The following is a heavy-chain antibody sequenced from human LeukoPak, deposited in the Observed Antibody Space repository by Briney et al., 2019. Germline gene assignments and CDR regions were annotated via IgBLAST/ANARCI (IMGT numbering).Heavy chain of an antibody. CDR3: ARADCSSSSCYELDY. CDR1: GFTSSDYY. Sequence: GGSLRLSCAGSGFTSSDYYMSWIRQAPGKGLEWVSYISSSGRTIYYADSVKGRFTISRDNAKNSLYLQMNSLRAEDTAVYYCARADCSSSSCYELDYWGQGTLVTVSS. V-gene: IGHV3-11*04. J-gene: IGHJ4*02. CDR2: ISSSGRTI. D-gene: IGHD2-2*01.